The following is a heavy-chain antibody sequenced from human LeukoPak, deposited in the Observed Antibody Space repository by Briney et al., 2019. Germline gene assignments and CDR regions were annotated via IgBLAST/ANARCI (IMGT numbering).Heavy chain of an antibody. CDR1: GGTFSSYA. CDR3: ARGDALLEWLLTPFED. Sequence: ASVKVSCKASGGTFSSYAISWVRQAPGQGLEWMGWINTNTGNPTYAQGFTGRFVFSLDTSVSTAYLQISSLKAEDTAVYYCARGDALLEWLLTPFEDWGQGTLVTVSS. D-gene: IGHD3-3*01. CDR2: INTNTGNP. V-gene: IGHV7-4-1*02. J-gene: IGHJ4*02.